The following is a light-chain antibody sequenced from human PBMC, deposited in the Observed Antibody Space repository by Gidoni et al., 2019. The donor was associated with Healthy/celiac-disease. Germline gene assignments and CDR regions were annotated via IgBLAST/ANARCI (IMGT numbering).Light chain of an antibody. CDR1: SSDVGGYNY. J-gene: IGLJ1*01. V-gene: IGLV2-14*03. CDR3: SSYTSSSTLESV. CDR2: DVS. Sequence: QSALTQPASVSGSPGQSIPISCTGTSSDVGGYNYVSWYQQHPGKAPKLMIYDVSNRPSGVSNRFSGSKSGNTASLTISGLQAEDEADYYCSSYTSSSTLESVFGTGTKVTVL.